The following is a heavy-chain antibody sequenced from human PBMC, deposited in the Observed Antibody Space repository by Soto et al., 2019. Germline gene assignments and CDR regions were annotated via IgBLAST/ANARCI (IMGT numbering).Heavy chain of an antibody. D-gene: IGHD6-25*01. CDR2: IYYSGST. J-gene: IGHJ6*02. Sequence: PSETLSLTCTFSCGSIISYYWSWIRQPPGKGLEWIGYIYYSGSTNYNPSLKSRVTISVDTSKNQFSLKLSSVAAADTAVYYCARDERDYGMDVWGQGTTVTVSS. V-gene: IGHV4-59*01. CDR1: CGSIISYY. CDR3: ARDERDYGMDV.